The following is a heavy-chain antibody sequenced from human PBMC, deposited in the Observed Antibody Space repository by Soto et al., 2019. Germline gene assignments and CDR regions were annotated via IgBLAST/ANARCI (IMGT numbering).Heavy chain of an antibody. J-gene: IGHJ3*01. Sequence: EVQLVESGGGLVKPGGSLRLSCAASGFTFSNAWMSWVRQAPGKGLEWVGRIKSKTDGGTTDYAAPVKGRFTISRDDSKNTLYLQRKSLKTEDTAVYCCTTDRPPYYYDSSGPPALWGQGTMVTVSS. CDR2: IKSKTDGGTT. V-gene: IGHV3-15*01. CDR1: GFTFSNAW. D-gene: IGHD3-22*01. CDR3: TTDRPPYYYDSSGPPAL.